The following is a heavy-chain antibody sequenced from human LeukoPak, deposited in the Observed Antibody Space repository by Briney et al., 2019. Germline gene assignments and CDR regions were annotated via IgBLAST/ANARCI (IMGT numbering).Heavy chain of an antibody. CDR3: ARSPSRGGWFDP. CDR2: IYYSGST. D-gene: IGHD3-10*01. J-gene: IGHJ5*02. CDR1: GGSISSYY. V-gene: IGHV4-59*01. Sequence: NPSETLSLTCTVSGGSISSYYWSWIRQPPGKGLEWIGYIYYSGSTNYNPSLQSRVTISVDTSKNQFSLKLSSVTAADTAVYYCARSPSRGGWFDPWGQGTLVTVSS.